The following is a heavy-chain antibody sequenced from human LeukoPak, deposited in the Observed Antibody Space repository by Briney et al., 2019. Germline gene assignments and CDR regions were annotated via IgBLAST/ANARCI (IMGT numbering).Heavy chain of an antibody. D-gene: IGHD6-19*01. CDR1: GGSISSGSYY. CDR2: IYYSGST. CDR3: ARGLAVAGNFDY. V-gene: IGHV4-39*07. Sequence: KPSETLSLTCTVSGGSISSGSYYWGWIRQPPGKGLEWIGSIYYSGSTYYNPSLKSRVTISVDRSKNQFSLKLSSVTAADTAVYYCARGLAVAGNFDYWGQGTLVTVSS. J-gene: IGHJ4*02.